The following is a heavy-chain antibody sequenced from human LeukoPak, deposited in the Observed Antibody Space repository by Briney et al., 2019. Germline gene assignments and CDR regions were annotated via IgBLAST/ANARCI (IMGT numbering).Heavy chain of an antibody. CDR1: GGSISSSSYY. V-gene: IGHV4-39*07. CDR2: IYYSGST. D-gene: IGHD6-13*01. Sequence: SETLSLTCTVSGGSISSSSYYWGWIRQPPGKGLEWIGSIYYSGSTYYNPSLKSRVTISVDTSKNQFSLKLSSVTAADTAVYYCARTPLGPIADAFDIRGQGTMVTVSP. J-gene: IGHJ3*02. CDR3: ARTPLGPIADAFDI.